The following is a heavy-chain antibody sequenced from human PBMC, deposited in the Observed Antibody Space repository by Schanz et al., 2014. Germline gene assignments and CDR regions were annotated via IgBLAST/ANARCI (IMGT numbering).Heavy chain of an antibody. CDR3: ARGRVVPAAPEFDY. CDR2: IYTSGST. J-gene: IGHJ4*02. D-gene: IGHD2-2*01. CDR1: GGSISSFY. Sequence: QVHLQESGPGLVKPSETLSVTCTVSGGSISSFYWGWIRQPAGKGLEWIGRIYTSGSTNYNPSLKSRVTISVDTSKKQFSLNLSSVTAADTAVYYCARGRVVPAAPEFDYWGQGILVTVSS. V-gene: IGHV4-4*07.